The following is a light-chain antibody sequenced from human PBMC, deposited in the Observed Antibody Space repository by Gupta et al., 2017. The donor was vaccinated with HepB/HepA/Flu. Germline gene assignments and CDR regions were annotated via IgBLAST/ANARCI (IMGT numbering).Light chain of an antibody. V-gene: IGKV3-15*01. Sequence: IVMTQSPATLSVSPGERATLSCRASQGVSTRLAWYQQKPGQALRLLIFDTSTRATGLPARFSGSGSGTEFTLTISSLQSEDFGLYYCQQYNIWPPLTFGGGTKVEIK. J-gene: IGKJ4*01. CDR1: QGVSTR. CDR3: QQYNIWPPLT. CDR2: DTS.